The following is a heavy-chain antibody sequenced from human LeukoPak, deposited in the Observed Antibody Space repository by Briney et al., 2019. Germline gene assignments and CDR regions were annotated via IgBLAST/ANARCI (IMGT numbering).Heavy chain of an antibody. Sequence: GGSLRLSCAASGFTFSSYSMNWVRQAPGKGLEWISYMSSSGHTTYYADSLKGRFTISRDNAQNSLYLQLNSLRAGDTAMYYCARSGYGDFDYWGQGTLVTVSS. D-gene: IGHD4-17*01. CDR1: GFTFSSYS. V-gene: IGHV3-48*04. J-gene: IGHJ4*02. CDR2: MSSSGHTT. CDR3: ARSGYGDFDY.